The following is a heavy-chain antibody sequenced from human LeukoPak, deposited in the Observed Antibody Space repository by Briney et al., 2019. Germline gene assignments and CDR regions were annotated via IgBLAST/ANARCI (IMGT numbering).Heavy chain of an antibody. CDR3: ARNPLVGATTTFFDY. D-gene: IGHD1-26*01. CDR1: GFTFSSYE. Sequence: GGSLRLSCAASGFTFSSYEMNWVRQAPGKGLEWVSYISSSGSTIYYADSVKGRFTISRDNAKNSLYLQMNSLRAEDTAVYYCARNPLVGATTTFFDYWGQGTLVTVSS. CDR2: ISSSGSTI. J-gene: IGHJ4*02. V-gene: IGHV3-48*03.